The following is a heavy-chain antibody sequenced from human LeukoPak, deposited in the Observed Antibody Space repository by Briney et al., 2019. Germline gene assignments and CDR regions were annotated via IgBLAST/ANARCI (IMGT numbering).Heavy chain of an antibody. CDR3: AKQIYYGNHYGMDV. D-gene: IGHD3-10*01. CDR2: ISGSGGST. J-gene: IGHJ6*02. V-gene: IGHV3-23*01. CDR1: GFTFSSYA. Sequence: GGSLRLSCAASGFTFSSYAMSWVRQAPGKGLEWVSAISGSGGSTDYADPVKGRFTISRDNSKNTLYLQMNSLRAEDTTMYYCAKQIYYGNHYGMDVWGQGTTVTVSS.